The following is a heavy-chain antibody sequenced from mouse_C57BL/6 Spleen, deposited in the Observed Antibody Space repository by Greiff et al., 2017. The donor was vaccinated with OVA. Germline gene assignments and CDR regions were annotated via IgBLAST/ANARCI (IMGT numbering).Heavy chain of an antibody. J-gene: IGHJ2*01. V-gene: IGHV1-80*01. Sequence: VQLQESGAELVKPGASVKISCKASGYAFSSYWMNWVKQRPGKGLEWIGQIDPGDGDTNYNGKFKGKATLTADKSSSTAYMQLSSLTSEDSAVYFCARGDDYDKGYYFDYWGQGTTLTVSS. D-gene: IGHD2-4*01. CDR1: GYAFSSYW. CDR3: ARGDDYDKGYYFDY. CDR2: IDPGDGDT.